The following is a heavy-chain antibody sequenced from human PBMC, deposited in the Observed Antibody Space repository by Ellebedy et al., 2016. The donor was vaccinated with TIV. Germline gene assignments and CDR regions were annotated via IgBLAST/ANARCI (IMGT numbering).Heavy chain of an antibody. V-gene: IGHV3-23*01. CDR1: GFTFSNYA. CDR2: IGPRSDYK. Sequence: GESLKISCAASGFTFSNYAMAWVRQAPGKGLEWVSAIGPRSDYKFYADSVKGRITNSRDNSENTLFLQMHSLRGEDTAVYYCAKELVSRDSLTFDYWGQGVLVTVSS. D-gene: IGHD3-9*01. CDR3: AKELVSRDSLTFDY. J-gene: IGHJ4*02.